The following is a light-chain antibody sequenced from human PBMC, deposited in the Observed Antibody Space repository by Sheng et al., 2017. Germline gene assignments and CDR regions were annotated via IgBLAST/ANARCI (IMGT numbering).Light chain of an antibody. Sequence: SYELTQPPSVSVSPGQTASITCSGNKLGDKYASWYQKKAGQSPVLVIYQDNKRPSGIPERFSASNSGNTATLTISGTQAMDEADYYCQAWDGRSVVFGGGTKLTVL. V-gene: IGLV3-1*01. CDR3: QAWDGRSVV. J-gene: IGLJ2*01. CDR2: QDN. CDR1: KLGDKY.